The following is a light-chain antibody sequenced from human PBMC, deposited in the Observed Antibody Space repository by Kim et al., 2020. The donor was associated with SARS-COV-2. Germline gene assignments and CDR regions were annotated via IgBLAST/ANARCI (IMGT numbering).Light chain of an antibody. CDR3: QQYGRSPTT. CDR1: QSVSSSY. Sequence: SPGERAILSCRASQSVSSSYLAWYLHKPGQSPRLLIHGASSRATGVPDRFRGGGSGTDFTLTITRLEPEDFAVYYCQQYGRSPTTFGQGTRLEIK. CDR2: GAS. J-gene: IGKJ5*01. V-gene: IGKV3-20*01.